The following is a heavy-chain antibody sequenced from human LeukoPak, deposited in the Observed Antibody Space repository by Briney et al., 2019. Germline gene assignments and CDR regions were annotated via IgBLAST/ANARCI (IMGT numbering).Heavy chain of an antibody. D-gene: IGHD3-22*01. CDR2: IYYSGST. CDR1: GASISTYY. V-gene: IGHV4-59*08. Sequence: SSETLSLTCTVSGASISTYYWSWIRQPPGKGLEWIAYIYYSGSTNYSPSLESRVTISVDTSKNQFSLKLSSVTAADTAVYYCARTSYYYDSSDYYYSFDYWGQGTLVTVSS. J-gene: IGHJ4*02. CDR3: ARTSYYYDSSDYYYSFDY.